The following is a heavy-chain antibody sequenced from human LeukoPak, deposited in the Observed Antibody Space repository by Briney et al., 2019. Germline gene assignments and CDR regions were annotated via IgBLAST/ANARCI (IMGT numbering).Heavy chain of an antibody. Sequence: PSETLSLTCTVSGGSISSGDYYWSWIRQPPGKGPEWIGYIYYSGTTYYNPSLKSRVTISVDTSKNQFSLKLTSVTAADTAVYYCARGPYGSGSYYWGQGTLVTVSS. D-gene: IGHD3-10*01. CDR3: ARGPYGSGSYY. V-gene: IGHV4-30-4*01. CDR1: GGSISSGDYY. J-gene: IGHJ4*02. CDR2: IYYSGTT.